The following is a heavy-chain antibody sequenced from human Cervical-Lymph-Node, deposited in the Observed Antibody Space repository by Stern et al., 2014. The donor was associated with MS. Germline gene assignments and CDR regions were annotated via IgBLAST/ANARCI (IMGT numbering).Heavy chain of an antibody. Sequence: VQLVESGGGVVQPGRSLRLSCAASGFTFSLYDMHWVRQAPGKGLEWVSVISYDGENKFYTDSVKGRFTISRDSSKSTLYLQLNSLRPEDTAIYYCAKDPRIYDSSGYLDAWGQGTLVTVSS. CDR2: ISYDGENK. V-gene: IGHV3-30*18. CDR1: GFTFSLYD. J-gene: IGHJ5*02. CDR3: AKDPRIYDSSGYLDA. D-gene: IGHD3-22*01.